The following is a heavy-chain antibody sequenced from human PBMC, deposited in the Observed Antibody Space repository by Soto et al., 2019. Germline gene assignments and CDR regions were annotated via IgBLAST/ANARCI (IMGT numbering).Heavy chain of an antibody. Sequence: SETLSLTCAVYGGSFSGYYWSWIRQPPGKGLEWIGEINHSGSTNYNPSLKSRVTISVDTSKNQFSLKLSSVTAADTAVYYCARGRGRLNWFDPWGQGTLVTVSS. CDR3: ARGRGRLNWFDP. CDR2: INHSGST. J-gene: IGHJ5*02. V-gene: IGHV4-34*01. CDR1: GGSFSGYY.